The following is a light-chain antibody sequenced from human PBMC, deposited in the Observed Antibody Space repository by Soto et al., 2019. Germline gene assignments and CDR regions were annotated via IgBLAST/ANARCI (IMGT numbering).Light chain of an antibody. V-gene: IGKV1-5*01. CDR3: QQYNSYAWT. CDR2: DAS. CDR1: QSISSW. Sequence: DLQMTQSHSTLSASVGDRVTITCRAIQSISSWLAWYQKKPGKAPKLLIYDASSLESGVPSRFSGSGSGTEFTLTISSLQPEDFAIYYCQQYNSYAWTFGQGTKVESK. J-gene: IGKJ1*01.